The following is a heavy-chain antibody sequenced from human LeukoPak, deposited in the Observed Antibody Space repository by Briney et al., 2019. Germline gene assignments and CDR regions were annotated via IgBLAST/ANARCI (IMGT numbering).Heavy chain of an antibody. J-gene: IGHJ4*02. Sequence: PGGSLRLSCAASGFTFSSYAMHWVRQAPGKGLEWVAVISYDGSNKYYADSVKGRFTISRYNSKNTLYLQMNSLRAEDTAVYYCAKDTVTVTHYYFDYWGQGTLVTVSS. V-gene: IGHV3-30-3*01. D-gene: IGHD4-17*01. CDR2: ISYDGSNK. CDR1: GFTFSSYA. CDR3: AKDTVTVTHYYFDY.